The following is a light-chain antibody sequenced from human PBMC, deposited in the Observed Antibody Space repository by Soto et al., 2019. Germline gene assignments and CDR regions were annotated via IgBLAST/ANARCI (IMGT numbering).Light chain of an antibody. Sequence: EIVLTQSPGTLSLSPGERATLSCRASQSVSSSYLAWYQQKPGQAPRLLIYGASSRATGIPDRFSGSGSGTDFTLTSSRLEPEDFAVYYCQQWVTFGQGTRLEI. CDR1: QSVSSSY. J-gene: IGKJ5*01. CDR3: QQWVT. V-gene: IGKV3-20*01. CDR2: GAS.